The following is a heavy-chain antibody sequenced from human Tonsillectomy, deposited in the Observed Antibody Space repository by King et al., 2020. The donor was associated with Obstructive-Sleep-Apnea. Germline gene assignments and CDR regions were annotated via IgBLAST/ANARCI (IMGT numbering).Heavy chain of an antibody. J-gene: IGHJ4*02. CDR2: ISWNSGSI. V-gene: IGHV3-9*01. Sequence: VQLVESGGGLVQPGRSLRLSCAASGFTFDDYAMHWVRQAPGKGLEWVSGISWNSGSIGYADSVKGRFTISRDNAKNSLYLQMNSLRAEDTALYYCAKDANQYYYDSSGYHDYWGQGTLVTVSS. CDR3: AKDANQYYYDSSGYHDY. CDR1: GFTFDDYA. D-gene: IGHD3-22*01.